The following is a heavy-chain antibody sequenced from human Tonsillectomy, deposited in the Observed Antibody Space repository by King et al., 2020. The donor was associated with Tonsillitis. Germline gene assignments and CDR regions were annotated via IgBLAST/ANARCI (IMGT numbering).Heavy chain of an antibody. V-gene: IGHV3-53*01. CDR2: IYIGGNT. CDR3: ARVAATYSSSSLVYYYNYMDV. D-gene: IGHD6-6*01. J-gene: IGHJ6*03. Sequence: VQLVESGGGFIQPGGSLRLSCAASGFTVSSNYMGWVRQAPGKGLEWVSLIYIGGNTYYADSVTGRFTISRDTSKNTLYLQMDSLRAEDTAVYYCARVAATYSSSSLVYYYNYMDVWGKGTTVTVSS. CDR1: GFTVSSNY.